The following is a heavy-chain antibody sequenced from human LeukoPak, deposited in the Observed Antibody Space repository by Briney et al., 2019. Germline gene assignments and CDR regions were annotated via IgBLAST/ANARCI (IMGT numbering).Heavy chain of an antibody. CDR3: AKVLSGYYDRIFDY. J-gene: IGHJ4*02. D-gene: IGHD3-3*01. CDR1: GFTVSSNY. V-gene: IGHV3-53*01. Sequence: GGSLRLSCAASGFTVSSNYMSWVRQAPGKGLEWVSVIYSGGSTYYADSVKGRFTISRDNSKNTLYLQMNSLRAEDTAVYYCAKVLSGYYDRIFDYWGQGTLVTVSS. CDR2: IYSGGST.